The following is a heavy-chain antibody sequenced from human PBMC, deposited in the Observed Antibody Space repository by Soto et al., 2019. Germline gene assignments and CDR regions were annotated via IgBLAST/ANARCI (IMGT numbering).Heavy chain of an antibody. CDR2: IKPGGST. D-gene: IGHD2-8*02. J-gene: IGHJ4*02. V-gene: IGHV4-34*01. CDR1: GGSFRDYY. CDR3: ARDKITGLFDY. Sequence: SETLSLTCAVYGGSFRDYYWSWIRQPPGKGLEWLGEIKPGGSTNYNPSLKSRVTISVDTSKNQFSLKLTSVTAADTAVYYCARDKITGLFDYWGQGTLVTVSS.